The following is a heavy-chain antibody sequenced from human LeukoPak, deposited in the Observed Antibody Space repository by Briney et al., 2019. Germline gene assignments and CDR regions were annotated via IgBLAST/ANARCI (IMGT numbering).Heavy chain of an antibody. CDR1: GFTSSDYT. Sequence: GGSLRLSCAASGFTSSDYTMNWVRQSPGKGLEWVSGISVSDDSTYYADSVKGRFTISRDKSNNMLHLQMNSLRAEDTAVYFCARQRYSDYWGQGTLVTVSS. V-gene: IGHV3-23*01. CDR3: ARQRYSDY. D-gene: IGHD1-1*01. CDR2: ISVSDDST. J-gene: IGHJ4*02.